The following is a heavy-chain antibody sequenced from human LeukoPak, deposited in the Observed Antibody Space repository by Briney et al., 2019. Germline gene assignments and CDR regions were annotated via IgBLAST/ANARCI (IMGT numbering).Heavy chain of an antibody. J-gene: IGHJ4*02. D-gene: IGHD5-12*01. CDR2: IYYSGST. V-gene: IGHV4-39*07. CDR1: GASISSSSYY. CDR3: ARDYSGYGDYFDY. Sequence: SETLSLTCTVSGASISSSSYYWGWIRQPPGKGREWIGSIYYSGSTYYNPSLKSRVTISVDTSKNQFSLKLSSVTAADTAVYYCARDYSGYGDYFDYWGQGTLVTVSS.